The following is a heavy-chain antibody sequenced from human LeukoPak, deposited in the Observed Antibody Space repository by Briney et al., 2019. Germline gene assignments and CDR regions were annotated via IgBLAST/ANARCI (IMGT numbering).Heavy chain of an antibody. Sequence: ASVKVSCKASGYTFTSYDINWVRQATGQGLEWMGWMNPNSGNTGYAQKFQGRVTMTRNTSISRAYMELSSLRSEDTAVYYCARGRGAYCGGDCSYFDYWGQGTLVTVSS. D-gene: IGHD2-21*02. V-gene: IGHV1-8*01. J-gene: IGHJ4*02. CDR1: GYTFTSYD. CDR3: ARGRGAYCGGDCSYFDY. CDR2: MNPNSGNT.